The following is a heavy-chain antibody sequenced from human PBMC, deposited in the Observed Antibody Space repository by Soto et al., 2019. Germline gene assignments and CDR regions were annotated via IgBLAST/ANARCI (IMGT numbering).Heavy chain of an antibody. CDR1: GDTFTRYG. J-gene: IGHJ1*01. Sequence: GASVKVACKAAGDTFTRYGISWVRRPPGQGLEWMGWISAYNGNTNYAQKLQGRVTMTTDTSTSTTYMELRSLRSDDTAVYYCAIDSIAGDGRTVRSYCGQRTLVIVSS. V-gene: IGHV1-18*01. CDR3: AIDSIAGDGRTVRSY. CDR2: ISAYNGNT. D-gene: IGHD6-6*01.